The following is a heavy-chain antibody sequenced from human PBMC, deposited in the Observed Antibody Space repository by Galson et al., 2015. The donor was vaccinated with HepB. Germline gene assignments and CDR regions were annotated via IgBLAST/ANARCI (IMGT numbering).Heavy chain of an antibody. Sequence: SLRLSCAASGFTFSTYWMGWIRQAPGKGLEWVANIRQDGSDKSYVGSVKGRFTISRDNAKNSLYLQMSSLRVEDTAVYYCAKFVSGWDTPFDFWGQGTLVTVSS. V-gene: IGHV3-7*01. D-gene: IGHD6-19*01. CDR2: IRQDGSDK. J-gene: IGHJ4*02. CDR3: AKFVSGWDTPFDF. CDR1: GFTFSTYW.